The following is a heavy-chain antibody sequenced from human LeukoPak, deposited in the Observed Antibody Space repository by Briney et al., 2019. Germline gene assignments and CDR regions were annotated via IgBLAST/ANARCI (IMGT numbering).Heavy chain of an antibody. CDR3: ARRAYYGSGSYYNPAGTYFDY. J-gene: IGHJ4*02. V-gene: IGHV1-2*02. CDR1: GYTFTGYY. CDR2: INPNSAGT. D-gene: IGHD3-10*01. Sequence: ASVKVSCKASGYTFTGYYMHWVRQAPGQGLEWMGWINPNSAGTNYAQKFQGRVTMTRDTSISTANMELSRLRSDDTAVYYCARRAYYGSGSYYNPAGTYFDYWGQGTLVTVSS.